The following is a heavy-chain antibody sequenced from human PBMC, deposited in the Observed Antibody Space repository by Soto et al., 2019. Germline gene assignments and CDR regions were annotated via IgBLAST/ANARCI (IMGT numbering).Heavy chain of an antibody. D-gene: IGHD3-22*01. V-gene: IGHV4-39*01. CDR3: ARRANYYDSSAYYYYFDY. J-gene: IGHJ4*02. Sequence: QLQLQESGPGLVKPSETLSLTCTVSGGSISSSSYYWGWIRQPPGKGLEWIGSVSYSGSTYYNPSLESRVTISGDXXKXQXXLKLSSVTAADTAVYYCARRANYYDSSAYYYYFDYWGQGTLVTVSS. CDR1: GGSISSSSYY. CDR2: VSYSGST.